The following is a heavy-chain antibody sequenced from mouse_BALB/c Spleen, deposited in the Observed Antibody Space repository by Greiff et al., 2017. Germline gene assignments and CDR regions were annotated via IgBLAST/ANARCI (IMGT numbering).Heavy chain of an antibody. J-gene: IGHJ1*01. Sequence: EVQGVESGPELVKPGASVKISCKASGYSFTGYYMHWVKQSHVKSLEWLGRINPYNGATSYNQNFKDKASLTVDKSSSTAYMELHSLTSEDSAVYYCARDGNYEDWYFDVWGAGTTVTVSS. CDR2: INPYNGAT. CDR3: ARDGNYEDWYFDV. V-gene: IGHV1-31*01. CDR1: GYSFTGYY. D-gene: IGHD2-1*01.